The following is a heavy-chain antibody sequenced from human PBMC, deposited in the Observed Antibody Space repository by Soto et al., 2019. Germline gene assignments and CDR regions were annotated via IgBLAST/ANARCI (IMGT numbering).Heavy chain of an antibody. CDR3: ASSGGGEDY. CDR2: IYHSGST. CDR1: GGSISSSHW. D-gene: IGHD3-16*01. J-gene: IGHJ4*02. Sequence: QVQLQESGPGLVKPSGTLSLTCAVSGGSISSSHWWSWVRQPPGKGLEWIGEIYHSGSTNYNPPPKSRVTMSVAKSKNQFSPILSSVTAADTAVYYCASSGGGEDYWGQGTLVTVSS. V-gene: IGHV4-4*02.